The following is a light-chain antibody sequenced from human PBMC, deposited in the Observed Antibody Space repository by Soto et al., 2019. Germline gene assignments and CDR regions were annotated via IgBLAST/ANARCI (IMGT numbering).Light chain of an antibody. Sequence: QSVKSLAAGVCRTPKQTNTISCTGTSSDVGGYNYVSWYQQHPAKAPKLMIYEVNNRPSGVSNRFPGSKSGNTASLTISGLQAEDEADYYCSSYTSSSPFVFGTGTKVTVL. CDR3: SSYTSSSPFV. V-gene: IGLV2-14*01. CDR2: EVN. CDR1: SSDVGGYNY. J-gene: IGLJ1*01.